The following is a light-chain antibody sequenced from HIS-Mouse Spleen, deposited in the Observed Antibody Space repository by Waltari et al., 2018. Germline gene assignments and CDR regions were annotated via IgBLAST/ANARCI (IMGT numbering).Light chain of an antibody. CDR2: KAS. V-gene: IGKV1-5*03. CDR3: QQYNSYPLT. J-gene: IGKJ3*01. Sequence: DIQMIQSPSTLSASVGDRITITCLASQSISSWLAWYQQKPGKAPKLLIYKASSLESGVPSRFSGSGSGTEFTLTISSLQPDDFATYYCQQYNSYPLTFGPGTKVDIK. CDR1: QSISSW.